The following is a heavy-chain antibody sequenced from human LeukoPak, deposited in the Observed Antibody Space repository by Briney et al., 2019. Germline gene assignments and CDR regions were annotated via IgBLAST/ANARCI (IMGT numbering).Heavy chain of an antibody. D-gene: IGHD4-17*01. CDR2: IIPIFGTA. CDR3: ARGRTIVTNWFDP. V-gene: IGHV1-69*01. J-gene: IGHJ5*02. CDR1: GDTFNNYA. Sequence: GASVKVSCKASGDTFNNYAISWVRQAPGKGLEWMGGIIPIFGTADYAQKFQGRVTITADESTSTAYMELSSLRSEDTAVYYCARGRTIVTNWFDPWGQGTLVTVSS.